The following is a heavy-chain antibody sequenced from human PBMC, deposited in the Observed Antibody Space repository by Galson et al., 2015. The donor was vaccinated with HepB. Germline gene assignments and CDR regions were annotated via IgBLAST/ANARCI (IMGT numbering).Heavy chain of an antibody. Sequence: LSLTCTVSGGSISSSSYYWGWIRQSPGKGLEWIGYIYYSGSTYYNPPLKSRVTISVDTSKNQFSLNLSSVTAADTAVYYCARDRIAVAGTGGFDIWGQGTMVTVSS. CDR1: GGSISSSSYY. J-gene: IGHJ3*02. D-gene: IGHD6-19*01. CDR2: IYYSGST. CDR3: ARDRIAVAGTGGFDI. V-gene: IGHV4-30-4*08.